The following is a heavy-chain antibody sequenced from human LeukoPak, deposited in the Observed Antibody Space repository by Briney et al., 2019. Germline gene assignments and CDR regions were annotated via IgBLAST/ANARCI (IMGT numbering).Heavy chain of an antibody. D-gene: IGHD3-3*01. V-gene: IGHV3-66*03. J-gene: IGHJ4*02. CDR1: GFTVSGNY. CDR3: ARDYDDYGDY. CDR2: IYRSGST. Sequence: PGGSLRLSCAASGFTVSGNYMSWVRQAPGKGLEWVSVIYRSGSTYYADSVKGRFTISRDNSKNTLYLQMNSLRAEDTAVYYCARDYDDYGDYWGQRTMVTVSS.